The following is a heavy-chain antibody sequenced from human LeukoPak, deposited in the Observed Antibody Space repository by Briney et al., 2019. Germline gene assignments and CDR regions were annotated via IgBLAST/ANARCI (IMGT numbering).Heavy chain of an antibody. J-gene: IGHJ4*02. Sequence: GGSLRLSCAASGFTFSSYAMSWVRQAPGKGLEWVSAISGSGGSTYYADSVKGRFTISRDNSKNTLYLQMNSLRAEDTAVYYCARDIYYDSSGYYGSVYWGQGTLVTVSS. CDR1: GFTFSSYA. CDR2: ISGSGGST. D-gene: IGHD3-22*01. V-gene: IGHV3-23*01. CDR3: ARDIYYDSSGYYGSVY.